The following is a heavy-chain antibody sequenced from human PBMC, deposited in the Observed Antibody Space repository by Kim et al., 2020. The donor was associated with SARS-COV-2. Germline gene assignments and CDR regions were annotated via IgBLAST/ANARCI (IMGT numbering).Heavy chain of an antibody. J-gene: IGHJ5*02. Sequence: ASVKVSCKASGYTFTGYYMHWVRQAPGQGLEWMGRINPNSGGTNYAQKFQGRVTMTRDTSISTAYMELSRLRSDDTAVYYCARDLRVAGTRDLGFDPWGQGTLVTVSS. D-gene: IGHD6-19*01. CDR1: GYTFTGYY. CDR3: ARDLRVAGTRDLGFDP. CDR2: INPNSGGT. V-gene: IGHV1-2*06.